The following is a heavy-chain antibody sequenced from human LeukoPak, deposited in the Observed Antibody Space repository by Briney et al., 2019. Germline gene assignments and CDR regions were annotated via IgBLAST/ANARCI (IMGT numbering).Heavy chain of an antibody. CDR2: ISSSGSTI. D-gene: IGHD2-15*01. V-gene: IGHV3-48*03. CDR1: GFTFSSYE. Sequence: RAGGSLRLSCAASGFTFSSYEMNWVRQAPGKGLEWVSYISSSGSTIYYADSVKGRFTISRDNAKNSLYLQMNSLRAEDTGVYYCARVGCSGGSCYSGYWGQGTLVTVSS. CDR3: ARVGCSGGSCYSGY. J-gene: IGHJ4*02.